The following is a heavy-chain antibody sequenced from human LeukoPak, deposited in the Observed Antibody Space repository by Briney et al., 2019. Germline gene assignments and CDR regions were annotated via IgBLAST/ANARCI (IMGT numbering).Heavy chain of an antibody. Sequence: GGSLRLSCAASGFTFSSYGMHWVRQAPGKGLEWVSFIRFVGSNKFYADSVKGRFTISRDNSKNTLYLQMNSLRVEDTAVYYCAKGERGYCSSTTCYAVEWGQGTLVTVSS. J-gene: IGHJ4*02. V-gene: IGHV3-30*02. D-gene: IGHD2-2*01. CDR2: IRFVGSNK. CDR3: AKGERGYCSSTTCYAVE. CDR1: GFTFSSYG.